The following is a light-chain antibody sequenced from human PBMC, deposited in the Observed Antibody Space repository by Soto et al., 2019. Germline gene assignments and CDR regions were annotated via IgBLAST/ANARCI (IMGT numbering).Light chain of an antibody. CDR1: QNIKKY. Sequence: DIQMTRSPSALSASVGDRVNITCRASQNIKKYLNWYRQKPGKAPDLLIYTASSLQVGFPSRFSGSGSGTDFSLTITSLQPEDSAIYFCQQSFSAPLTFGGGTKVEIK. CDR3: QQSFSAPLT. V-gene: IGKV1-39*01. CDR2: TAS. J-gene: IGKJ4*01.